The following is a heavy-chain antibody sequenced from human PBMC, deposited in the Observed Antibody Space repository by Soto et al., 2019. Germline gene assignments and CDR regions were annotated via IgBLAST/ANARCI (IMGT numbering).Heavy chain of an antibody. D-gene: IGHD2-15*01. CDR3: ARGYCSGGSCYAMGGMDV. Sequence: QLQLQESGSGLVKPSQTLSLTCAVSGGSISSGGYSWSWIRQPPGKGLEWIGYIYHSGSTYYNPSLKSRVTISVDRSKNQFSLKLSSVTAADTAVYYCARGYCSGGSCYAMGGMDVWGQGTTVTVSS. CDR1: GGSISSGGYS. J-gene: IGHJ6*02. V-gene: IGHV4-30-2*01. CDR2: IYHSGST.